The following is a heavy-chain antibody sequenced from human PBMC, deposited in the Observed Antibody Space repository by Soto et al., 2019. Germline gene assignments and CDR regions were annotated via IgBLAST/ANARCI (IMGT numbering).Heavy chain of an antibody. CDR2: LSGGGGSA. CDR3: AKALGDYVADYWYFDL. Sequence: EVQLLESGGGLVQPGGSLRLSCAASGFTFGNYAMSWVRQAPGKGLEWVSTLSGGGGSAYYADSVKGRFTISRDNSKNTLFLQMISLSAEDKAKYYCAKALGDYVADYWYFDLWGRGTLVTVSS. D-gene: IGHD4-17*01. J-gene: IGHJ2*01. V-gene: IGHV3-23*01. CDR1: GFTFGNYA.